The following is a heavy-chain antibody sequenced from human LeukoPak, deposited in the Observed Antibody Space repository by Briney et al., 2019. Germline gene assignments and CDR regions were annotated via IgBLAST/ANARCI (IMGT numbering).Heavy chain of an antibody. CDR3: AKDQGYCSSTSCYIGVGYYYYMDV. D-gene: IGHD2-2*02. CDR2: ISGSGGST. J-gene: IGHJ6*03. V-gene: IGHV3-23*01. Sequence: GGSLRLSCAASGFTFSSYAMSWVRQAPGKGLEWVSAISGSGGSTYYADSVKGRFTISRDNSKNTLYLQMNSLRAEDTAVYYCAKDQGYCSSTSCYIGVGYYYYMDVWGKGTTVTVSS. CDR1: GFTFSSYA.